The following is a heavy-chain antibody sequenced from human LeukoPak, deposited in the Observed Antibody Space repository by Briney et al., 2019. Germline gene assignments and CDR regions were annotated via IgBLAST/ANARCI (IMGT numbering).Heavy chain of an antibody. CDR2: INHSGST. J-gene: IGHJ3*02. Sequence: SETLSLTCAVYGGSFSGYYWSWIRQPPGKGLEWIGEINHSGSTYYNPSLTSRVTISVDTSKNQFSLKLSSVTAADTAVYYCAKIAAAGSYNDAFDIWGQGTMVTVSS. V-gene: IGHV4-34*01. CDR1: GGSFSGYY. D-gene: IGHD6-13*01. CDR3: AKIAAAGSYNDAFDI.